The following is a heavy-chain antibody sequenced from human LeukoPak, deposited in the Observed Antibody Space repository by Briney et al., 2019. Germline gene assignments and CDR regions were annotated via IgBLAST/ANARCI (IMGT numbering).Heavy chain of an antibody. V-gene: IGHV1-8*01. J-gene: IGHJ6*03. CDR1: GYTFTSYD. CDR2: MNPKSGST. CDR3: ARGPYYYGSRSYYEDYYYYYYMDV. Sequence: ASVKVSCKASGYTFTSYDINWVRQATGQGLEWMGWMNPKSGSTGYAQKFQGRVTMTRDTSISTAYMELRSLRSEDTVVYYCARGPYYYGSRSYYEDYYYYYYMDVWAKGTTVTVSS. D-gene: IGHD3-10*01.